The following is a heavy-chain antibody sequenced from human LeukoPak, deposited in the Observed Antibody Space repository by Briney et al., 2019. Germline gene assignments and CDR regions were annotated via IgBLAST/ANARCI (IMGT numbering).Heavy chain of an antibody. J-gene: IGHJ5*02. CDR1: GFTFSSYG. D-gene: IGHD6-6*01. CDR3: ARGSSSSWFDP. CDR2: IYHSGST. Sequence: GSLRLSCAASGFTFSSYGMHWVRQPPGKGLEWIGEIYHSGSTNYNPSLKSRVTISVDKSKNQFSLKLSSVTAADTAVYYCARGSSSSWFDPWGQGTLVTVSS. V-gene: IGHV4-4*02.